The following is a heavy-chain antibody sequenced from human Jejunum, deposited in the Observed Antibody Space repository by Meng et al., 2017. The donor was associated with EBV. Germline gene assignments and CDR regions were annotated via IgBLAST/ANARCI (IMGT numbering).Heavy chain of an antibody. D-gene: IGHD5-12*01. CDR3: ARDFDSGTGY. J-gene: IGHJ4*02. CDR1: GFTLSIYW. V-gene: IGHV3-74*01. CDR2: ISPDGGDT. Sequence: EVELVESGGVLVQPGGSMRLPCPASGFTLSIYWKHWVHQAPGKGLEWVSRISPDGGDTDYADSVKGRFIISRDNAKNTLYLQINSLRAEDTAVYYCARDFDSGTGYWGQGTLVTVSS.